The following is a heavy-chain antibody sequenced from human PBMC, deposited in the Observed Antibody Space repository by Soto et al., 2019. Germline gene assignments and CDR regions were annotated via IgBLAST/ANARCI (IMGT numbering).Heavy chain of an antibody. Sequence: GASVKVSCKASGYTFTSCGISWVRQAPGQGLEWMGWISAYNGNTNYAQKLQGRVTMTTDTSTSTAYMELRSLRSDDTAVYYCARGTLDFWSGYYTLDYWGQGTLVTVSS. D-gene: IGHD3-3*01. CDR1: GYTFTSCG. V-gene: IGHV1-18*01. CDR3: ARGTLDFWSGYYTLDY. J-gene: IGHJ4*02. CDR2: ISAYNGNT.